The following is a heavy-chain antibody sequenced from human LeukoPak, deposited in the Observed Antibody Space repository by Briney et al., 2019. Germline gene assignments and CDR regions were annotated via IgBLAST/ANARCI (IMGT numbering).Heavy chain of an antibody. CDR2: MNPNSGHT. Sequence: GASVKVSCKASGYTFTTYDINWVRQATGQGLEWMGWMNPNSGHTGYAHKFQGRVTMTRDNSIGTAYMELSSLRFEDTAVYYCARYFWGRGYTYADGDYWGQGTPVTVSS. V-gene: IGHV1-8*01. D-gene: IGHD5-18*01. CDR3: ARYFWGRGYTYADGDY. J-gene: IGHJ4*02. CDR1: GYTFTTYD.